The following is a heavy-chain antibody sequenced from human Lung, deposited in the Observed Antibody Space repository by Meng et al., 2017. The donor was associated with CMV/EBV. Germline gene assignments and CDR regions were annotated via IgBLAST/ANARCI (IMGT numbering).Heavy chain of an antibody. J-gene: IGHJ4*02. Sequence: QLVRSEAEVKKPRPSVKVSCTASGYTFTGYYMHWVRQAPGQGLEWMGWISPYNGDTIYARDFQGWVTMTRDTSNRTLYMEVSRLRFDDTAVYYCARAIVKNGKRQFDYWGQGTLVTVSS. V-gene: IGHV1-2*04. CDR3: ARAIVKNGKRQFDY. CDR2: ISPYNGDT. CDR1: GYTFTGYY. D-gene: IGHD1-1*01.